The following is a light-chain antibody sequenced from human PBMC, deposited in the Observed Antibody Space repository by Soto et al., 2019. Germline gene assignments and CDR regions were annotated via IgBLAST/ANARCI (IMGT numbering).Light chain of an antibody. CDR3: QQSYITPYT. V-gene: IGKV1-39*01. J-gene: IGKJ2*01. Sequence: DIQMTQSPSSLSASVGDTVTITCRASQSISVHLNWYQQKPGKVPKLLIYAASNLLSGVPSSFSGSGSETDFALTISSLQPEDFATYYCQQSYITPYTFGQGTKLQIK. CDR1: QSISVH. CDR2: AAS.